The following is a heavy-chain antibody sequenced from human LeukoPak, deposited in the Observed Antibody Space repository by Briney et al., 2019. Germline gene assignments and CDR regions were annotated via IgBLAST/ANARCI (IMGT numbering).Heavy chain of an antibody. Sequence: GGSLRLSCAASGFTLSSYWMHWVRQAPGKGLVWVSRISSDGSSTNYADSVKGRFTISRDNAKNTLYLQMNSLRAEDTAVYYCAKDNWFDPWGQGTLVTVSS. CDR3: AKDNWFDP. J-gene: IGHJ5*02. CDR2: ISSDGSST. V-gene: IGHV3-74*01. CDR1: GFTLSSYW.